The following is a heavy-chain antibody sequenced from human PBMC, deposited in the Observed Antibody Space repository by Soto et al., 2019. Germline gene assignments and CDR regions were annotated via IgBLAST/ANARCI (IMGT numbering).Heavy chain of an antibody. CDR2: ISSSSSYI. D-gene: IGHD2-2*01. V-gene: IGHV3-21*01. Sequence: EVQLVESGGGLVKPGGSLRLSCAASGFTFSSYSMNWVRQAPGKGLEWVSSISSSSSYIYYADSVKGRFTISRDNAKNSLYLQMNILRAEDTAVYYCARDLGYCSSTSCRTLNWFDPWGQGTLVTVSS. CDR3: ARDLGYCSSTSCRTLNWFDP. J-gene: IGHJ5*02. CDR1: GFTFSSYS.